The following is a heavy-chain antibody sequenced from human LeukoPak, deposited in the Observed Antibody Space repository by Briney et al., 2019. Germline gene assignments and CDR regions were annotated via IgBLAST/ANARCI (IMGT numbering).Heavy chain of an antibody. CDR1: GASIRSYF. CDR2: VYDNDIS. Sequence: SETLSLTCSVSGASIRSYFWSWIRQSPGKGLEWVGYVYDNDISNFNPSLESRVTILVDRSKSQFSLKLRSVTAADTAVYYCARGLVLVTDDAFDIWGPGTMVTASS. D-gene: IGHD2-15*01. CDR3: ARGLVLVTDDAFDI. J-gene: IGHJ3*02. V-gene: IGHV4-59*01.